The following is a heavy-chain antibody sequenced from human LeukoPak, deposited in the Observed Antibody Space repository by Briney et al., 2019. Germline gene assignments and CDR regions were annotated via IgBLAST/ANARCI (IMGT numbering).Heavy chain of an antibody. J-gene: IGHJ6*03. D-gene: IGHD2-2*01. CDR2: LYHPDST. CDR3: ARQYDSYFYYYLDL. V-gene: IGHV4-38-2*01. Sequence: PSETLSLTCGISGYPINNAYYWVWIRQPPGKGLEWIGSLYHPDSTYYNPPLKSRVTMSVDTSRNQFSLRLSFVTAADTAVYYCARQYDSYFYYYLDLWGTGTTVTVSS. CDR1: GYPINNAYY.